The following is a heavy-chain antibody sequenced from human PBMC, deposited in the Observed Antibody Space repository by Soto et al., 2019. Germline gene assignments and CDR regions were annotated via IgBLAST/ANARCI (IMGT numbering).Heavy chain of an antibody. V-gene: IGHV1-2*04. CDR3: AGGASVHSSCWSLDYFFDY. D-gene: IGHD6-19*01. CDR2: VNPNSGGT. Sequence: QVQLVQSGAEVKKPGASVKVSCKASGYTFTGYYMHWVRQAPGQGLEWMGWVNPNSGGTNYAQKFQGWANLARDTSISTAYMELSRLRSDDTAVYYCAGGASVHSSCWSLDYFFDYLGQGTLVTVSS. J-gene: IGHJ4*02. CDR1: GYTFTGYY.